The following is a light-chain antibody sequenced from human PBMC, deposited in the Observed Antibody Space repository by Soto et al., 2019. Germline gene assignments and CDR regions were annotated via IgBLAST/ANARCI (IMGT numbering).Light chain of an antibody. CDR1: QDISNY. J-gene: IGKJ5*01. V-gene: IGKV1-33*01. CDR2: DAS. CDR3: QQYDNLPIT. Sequence: DIQMTQSPSSLSASVGDRGTITCQASQDISNYLNWYQQKPGKAPKLLIYDASNLETGVPSRFSGSGSGTDFTFTISSLQPEDIATYYCQQYDNLPITFGQGTRLENK.